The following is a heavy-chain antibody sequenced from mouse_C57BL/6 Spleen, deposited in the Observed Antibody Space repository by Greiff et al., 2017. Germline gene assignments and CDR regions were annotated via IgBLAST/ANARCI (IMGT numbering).Heavy chain of an antibody. CDR3: TTTVAPWYFDV. CDR2: IRNKANNHAT. J-gene: IGHJ1*03. V-gene: IGHV6-6*01. Sequence: EVKLVESGGGLVQPGGSMKLSCAASGFTFSDAWMDWVRQSPEKGLEWVAAIRNKANNHATYYAESVKGRFTISRDDSKSSVYLQMNSLRAEDTGIYYCTTTVAPWYFDVWGTGTTVTVSS. CDR1: GFTFSDAW. D-gene: IGHD1-1*01.